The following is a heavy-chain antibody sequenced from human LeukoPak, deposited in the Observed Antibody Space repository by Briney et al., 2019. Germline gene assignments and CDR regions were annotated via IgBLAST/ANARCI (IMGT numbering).Heavy chain of an antibody. CDR2: IYGGGSGST. Sequence: GGSLRLSCVASGFTFSKYTMSWVRQAPGKGLEWVSGIYGGGSGSTFYAESVKGRFTISRDNSKNTLYLQMNSLRDEDTAIYYCAKDFTPDGIWDIDYWGRGALITVSS. CDR1: GFTFSKYT. V-gene: IGHV3-23*01. CDR3: AKDFTPDGIWDIDY. D-gene: IGHD1-20*01. J-gene: IGHJ4*02.